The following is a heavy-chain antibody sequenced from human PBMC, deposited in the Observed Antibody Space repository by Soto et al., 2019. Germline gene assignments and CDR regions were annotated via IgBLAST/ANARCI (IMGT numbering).Heavy chain of an antibody. CDR1: VFTFSTYA. D-gene: IGHD6-13*01. V-gene: IGHV3-23*01. Sequence: PGGSLRLSCAASVFTFSTYAMTWVRQAPGKGLEWVSTISGSGGSTYYADSVKGRFTISRDNSKNTLYLQMNSLRAEDTAVYYCSVTVSSSWYFDYWGQGTLVTVSS. J-gene: IGHJ4*02. CDR2: ISGSGGST. CDR3: SVTVSSSWYFDY.